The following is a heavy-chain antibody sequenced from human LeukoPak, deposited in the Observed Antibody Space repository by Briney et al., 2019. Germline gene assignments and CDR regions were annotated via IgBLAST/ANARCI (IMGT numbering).Heavy chain of an antibody. CDR3: AKRGSYSSSFTSTFDY. V-gene: IGHV3-23*01. CDR1: GFTFSDYA. Sequence: GGSLRLSCAASGFTFSDYAMTWVRQAPGKGLEWVSTINSGGAINYADSVKGRFTISRDNPKNTLYLQMNSLRAEDTAVYYCAKRGSYSSSFTSTFDYWGQGTLVTVSS. J-gene: IGHJ4*02. CDR2: INSGGAI. D-gene: IGHD6-6*01.